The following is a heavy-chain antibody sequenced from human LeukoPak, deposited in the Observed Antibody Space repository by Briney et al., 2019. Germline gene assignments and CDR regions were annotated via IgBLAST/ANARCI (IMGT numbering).Heavy chain of an antibody. J-gene: IGHJ4*02. D-gene: IGHD2-21*01. V-gene: IGHV4-31*03. CDR2: IHYSGST. Sequence: SETLSLTCTVSGGSISSGDYYWSWLRQHPGKGLEWIGYIHYSGSTHYNPSLKSRVIISVDTSKNQFSLKLRAVAAADTAVDYCARSKAGFRVIYFDYWGQGTLVTVSS. CDR1: GGSISSGDYY. CDR3: ARSKAGFRVIYFDY.